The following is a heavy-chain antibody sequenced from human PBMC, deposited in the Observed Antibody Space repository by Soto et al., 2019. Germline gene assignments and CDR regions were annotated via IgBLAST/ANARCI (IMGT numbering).Heavy chain of an antibody. J-gene: IGHJ5*02. CDR1: GGSITRGGYY. V-gene: IGHV4-31*03. CDR3: ARDPAP. Sequence: TLYLTCTVSGGSITRGGYYWSWIRQHPGKGPEWIGYIYNSGTTYYNPSLKSRVTISVDTSKNQFSLKLTSVTAADTAVYYCARDPAPWGQGTLVTVSS. CDR2: IYNSGTT.